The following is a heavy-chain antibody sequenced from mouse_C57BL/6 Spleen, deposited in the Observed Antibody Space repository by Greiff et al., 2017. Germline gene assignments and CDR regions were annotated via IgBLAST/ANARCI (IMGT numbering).Heavy chain of an antibody. CDR2: INPNNGGT. V-gene: IGHV1-26*01. D-gene: IGHD1-1*01. CDR1: GYTFTDYY. Sequence: EVQLQQSGPELVKPGASVKISCKASGYTFTDYYMNWVKQSHGKSLEWIGDINPNNGGTSYNQKFKGKATLTVDKSSSTAYMELRSLTSADSAVYYCARDYHYGSPFAYGGQGTLVTVSA. CDR3: ARDYHYGSPFAY. J-gene: IGHJ3*01.